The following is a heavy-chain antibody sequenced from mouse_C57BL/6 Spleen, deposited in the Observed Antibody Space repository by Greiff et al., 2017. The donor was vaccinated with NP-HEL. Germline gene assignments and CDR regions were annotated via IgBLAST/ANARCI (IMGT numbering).Heavy chain of an antibody. CDR3: ARGWYFDY. CDR2: IYPGDGDT. J-gene: IGHJ2*01. D-gene: IGHD2-3*01. V-gene: IGHV1-82*01. CDR1: GYAFSRSW. Sequence: QVQLQQSGPELVKPGASVKISCKASGYAFSRSWMNWVKQRPGKGLEWIGRIYPGDGDTNYNGKFKGKATLTADKSSSTAYMQLSSLTSEDSAVYFCARGWYFDYWGQGTTLTVSS.